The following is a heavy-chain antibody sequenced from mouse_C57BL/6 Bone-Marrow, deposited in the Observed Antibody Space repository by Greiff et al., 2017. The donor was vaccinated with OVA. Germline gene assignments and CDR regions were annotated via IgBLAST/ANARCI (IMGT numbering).Heavy chain of an antibody. J-gene: IGHJ1*03. D-gene: IGHD1-1*01. CDR2: ISYDGSN. Sequence: EVKLLESGPGLVKPSPSLSLTCSVTGYSITSGYFCNWIRQLPGNHLGWMGYISYDGSNNYNPSLKNRISLTRDTSKNQFFLKLKSVTTEDTATYYCARDPSMYYYGSSPHWYFDVWGTGTTVTVSS. CDR3: ARDPSMYYYGSSPHWYFDV. CDR1: GYSITSGYF. V-gene: IGHV3-6*01.